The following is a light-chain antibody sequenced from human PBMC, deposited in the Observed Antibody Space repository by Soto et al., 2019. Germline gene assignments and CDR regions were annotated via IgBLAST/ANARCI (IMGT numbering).Light chain of an antibody. Sequence: QSALTQPRSVSGSPGQSVTISCTGTSSDVGGYNYVSWYQQHPGKAPKLMIYDVSKRPSGVPGRFSGSKSGNTASLTISGLQAEDEADYYCGSYAGSYPLVVGSGSKLTVL. CDR2: DVS. CDR3: GSYAGSYPLV. J-gene: IGLJ1*01. CDR1: SSDVGGYNY. V-gene: IGLV2-11*01.